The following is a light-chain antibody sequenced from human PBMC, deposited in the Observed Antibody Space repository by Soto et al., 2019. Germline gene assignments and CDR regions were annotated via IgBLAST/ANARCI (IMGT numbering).Light chain of an antibody. V-gene: IGLV7-46*01. Sequence: QAVVTQEPSLTVSPGGTVTLTCGSSTGAVTSGHYPYWFQQKPGQAPRTLIYDTSNKHSWTPARFAGYLLWGKAALTLSGAQPEDEAEYYCLPSSSGDGPVVVGGGTKLTVL. CDR2: DTS. CDR3: LPSSSGDGPVV. CDR1: TGAVTSGHY. J-gene: IGLJ2*01.